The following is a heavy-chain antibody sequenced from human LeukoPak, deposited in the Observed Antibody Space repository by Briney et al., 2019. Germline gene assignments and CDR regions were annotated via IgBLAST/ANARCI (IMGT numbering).Heavy chain of an antibody. V-gene: IGHV4-34*01. J-gene: IGHJ4*02. CDR1: GGSFSGYY. Sequence: PSEALSLTCAVYGGSFSGYYWSWIRQPPGKGLEWIGEINHSGSTNYNPSLKSRVTISVDTSKNQFSLKLSSVTAADTAVYYCARDFRFSYDSSGYYGYFDYWGQGTLVTVSS. D-gene: IGHD3-22*01. CDR2: INHSGST. CDR3: ARDFRFSYDSSGYYGYFDY.